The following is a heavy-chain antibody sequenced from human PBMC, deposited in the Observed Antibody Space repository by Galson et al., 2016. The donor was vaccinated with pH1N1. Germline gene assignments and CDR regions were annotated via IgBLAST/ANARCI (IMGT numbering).Heavy chain of an antibody. V-gene: IGHV5-51*01. J-gene: IGHJ6*03. D-gene: IGHD5-18*01. CDR2: IYPGDSDT. CDR1: GYIFTNYW. CDR3: ARLSDSSYGRAQYYMDV. Sequence: QSGAEVKQPGESLKISCEGSGYIFTNYWIGWVRQMPGKGLELMGIIYPGDSDTRYSPSFQGRVTISVDKSINIAYLQWSNLKASDTAISFCARLSDSSYGRAQYYMDVWGKGTTVTVSS.